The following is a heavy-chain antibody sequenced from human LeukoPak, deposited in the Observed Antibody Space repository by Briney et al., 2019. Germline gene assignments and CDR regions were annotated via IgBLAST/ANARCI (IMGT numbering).Heavy chain of an antibody. V-gene: IGHV3-30*02. Sequence: GGSLRLSCAASGFTFSSYSMTWVRQVPGKGLDWVAFIRSDATNTYHADSVRGRFTISRDNSKNTLFLQMNKLRPEDTALYYCAKVAGPVYYYSMDVWGNGTTVIVSS. CDR1: GFTFSSYS. D-gene: IGHD3-16*01. CDR2: IRSDATNT. J-gene: IGHJ6*03. CDR3: AKVAGPVYYYSMDV.